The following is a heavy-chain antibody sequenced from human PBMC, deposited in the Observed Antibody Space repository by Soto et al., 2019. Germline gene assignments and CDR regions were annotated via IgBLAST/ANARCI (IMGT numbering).Heavy chain of an antibody. Sequence: QDQLVQSGAEVKKPGASVKVSCKASGSTFSSYGISWVRQAPGQGLEWMGWISAHNGKTNYAQKLQGRVTMTTDTSTSTAYMELRSLRSDDTAVYYCARGSSIAGRWDPWGQGTLVTVSS. D-gene: IGHD6-6*01. CDR2: ISAHNGKT. J-gene: IGHJ5*02. V-gene: IGHV1-18*01. CDR3: ARGSSIAGRWDP. CDR1: GSTFSSYG.